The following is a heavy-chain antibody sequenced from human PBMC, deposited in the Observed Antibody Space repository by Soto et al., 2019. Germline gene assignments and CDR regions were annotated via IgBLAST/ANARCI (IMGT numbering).Heavy chain of an antibody. CDR1: GFTSSSCW. CDR2: INSDGSST. Sequence: GGSLRLSCAASGFTSSSCWMHWVRQAPGKGLVWVSRINSDGSSTSYADSVKGRFTISRDNAKNTLYLKMNSLRAEDTAVYYCARVGYSSGWPTDFDYWGQGTLVTVSS. CDR3: ARVGYSSGWPTDFDY. D-gene: IGHD6-19*01. V-gene: IGHV3-74*01. J-gene: IGHJ4*02.